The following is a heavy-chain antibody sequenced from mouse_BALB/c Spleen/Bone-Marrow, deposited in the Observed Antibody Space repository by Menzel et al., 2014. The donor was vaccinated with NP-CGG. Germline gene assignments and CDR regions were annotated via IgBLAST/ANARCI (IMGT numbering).Heavy chain of an antibody. Sequence: EVQLQQSGAEVVKPEASVKLSCTASGFNIKDTYMHWVKQRPEQGLEWIGRIDPANGNTKYDPKFQGKTTITADTSSNTAYLQLSSLTSEDTTVYYCARYDYGVYFDYWGQGTTLTVSS. J-gene: IGHJ2*01. CDR2: IDPANGNT. CDR1: GFNIKDTY. V-gene: IGHV14-3*02. CDR3: ARYDYGVYFDY. D-gene: IGHD2-4*01.